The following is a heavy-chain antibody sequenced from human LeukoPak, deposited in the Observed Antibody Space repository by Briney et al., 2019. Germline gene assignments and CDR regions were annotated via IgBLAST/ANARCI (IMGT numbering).Heavy chain of an antibody. V-gene: IGHV1-8*01. D-gene: IGHD1-26*01. J-gene: IGHJ4*02. CDR2: MDPNSGNT. CDR1: GYTFTSYD. Sequence: ASVKVSCKASGYTFTSYDINWVRQATGQGLEWMGWMDPNSGNTGYAQKFQGRVTMTRNTSISTAYMELSSLRSEASAVYYCARGSIVGATRRSPDFDYWGQGTLVTVSP. CDR3: ARGSIVGATRRSPDFDY.